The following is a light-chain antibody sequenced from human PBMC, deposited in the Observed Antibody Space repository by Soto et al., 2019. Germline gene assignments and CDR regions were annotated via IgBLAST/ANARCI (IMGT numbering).Light chain of an antibody. V-gene: IGKV1-27*01. CDR3: QKYDSAPWT. CDR2: AAS. CDR1: QGIGNF. J-gene: IGKJ1*01. Sequence: DIRMTQSPSSVSASVGDRVTITCRASQGIGNFLAWYQQKPGKPPKLLMYAASSLQSGVPSRFSGSGVGTDFTLTISSLQPEDVASYYCQKYDSAPWTFGQGTKVEIK.